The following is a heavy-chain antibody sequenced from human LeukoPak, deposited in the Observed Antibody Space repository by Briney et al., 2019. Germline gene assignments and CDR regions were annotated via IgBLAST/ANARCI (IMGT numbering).Heavy chain of an antibody. Sequence: GGSLRLSCAASGFTFSSNYMSWVRRAPGKGLEWVSVFYSGGSTYYADSAKGRFTISRDTSKNTLYLQMNSLRAEDTAVYYCAKESSTQCSGGSCYFDYWGQGTLVTVSS. CDR1: GFTFSSNY. J-gene: IGHJ4*02. CDR2: FYSGGST. V-gene: IGHV3-66*02. D-gene: IGHD2-15*01. CDR3: AKESSTQCSGGSCYFDY.